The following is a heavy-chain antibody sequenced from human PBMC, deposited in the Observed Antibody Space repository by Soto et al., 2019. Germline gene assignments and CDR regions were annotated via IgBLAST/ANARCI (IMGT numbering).Heavy chain of an antibody. J-gene: IGHJ4*02. CDR2: ISYEGRNK. D-gene: IGHD1-26*01. V-gene: IGHV3-30*18. Sequence: QVQLVESGGGVVQPGRSLRLSCAASGFTFSSYGMHWVRQAPGRGLEWVAVISYEGRNKHYADCVKGRFAISRDNSKNTLWLHMNRLSAEDTAVYYCAKDSTLYSGSYDYWGQGTLVTVSS. CDR1: GFTFSSYG. CDR3: AKDSTLYSGSYDY.